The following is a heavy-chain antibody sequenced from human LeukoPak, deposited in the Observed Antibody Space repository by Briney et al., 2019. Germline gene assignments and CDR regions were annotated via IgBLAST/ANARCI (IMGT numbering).Heavy chain of an antibody. V-gene: IGHV4-59*01. CDR2: IYYSGST. CDR3: ARVRGGYDSEYYYYYMDV. Sequence: PSETLSLTCTVSGGSISSYYWSWIRQPPGKGLEWIGYIYYSGSTNYNPPLKSRVTISVDTSKNQFSLKLSSVTAADTAVYYCARVRGGYDSEYYYYYMDVWGKGTTVTVSS. CDR1: GGSISSYY. J-gene: IGHJ6*03. D-gene: IGHD5-12*01.